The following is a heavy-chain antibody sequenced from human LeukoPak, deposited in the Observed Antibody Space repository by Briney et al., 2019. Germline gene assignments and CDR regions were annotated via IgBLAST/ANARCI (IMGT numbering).Heavy chain of an antibody. J-gene: IGHJ3*01. D-gene: IGHD3-16*01. Sequence: ASVKVSCKASGYTFTAFYFHWLRQAPGPPLECMGWINPNNGDTRYAQNFQGRVTMTRDTSITTLYLELSSLRSDDTAIYYCAREAGDNAYDFWGPGTMVTVSS. CDR2: INPNNGDT. CDR3: AREAGDNAYDF. CDR1: GYTFTAFY. V-gene: IGHV1-2*02.